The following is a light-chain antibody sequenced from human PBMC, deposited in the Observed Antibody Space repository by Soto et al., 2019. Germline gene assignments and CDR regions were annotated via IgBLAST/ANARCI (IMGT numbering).Light chain of an antibody. CDR3: QHYNSYPWT. CDR2: KAS. CDR1: QSISSY. J-gene: IGKJ1*01. Sequence: DLQMTQSPSTLSASVGDRVTITCRASQSISSYLAWYQQKPGKAPKLLISKASNLESGVPSRFSGSGSGTEFTLTISSLQPDDFATYYCQHYNSYPWTFGQGTKVEIK. V-gene: IGKV1-5*03.